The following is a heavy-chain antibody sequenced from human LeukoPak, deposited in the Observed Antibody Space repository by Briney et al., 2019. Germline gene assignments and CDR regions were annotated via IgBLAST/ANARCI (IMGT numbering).Heavy chain of an antibody. D-gene: IGHD6-6*01. J-gene: IGHJ6*03. CDR2: IYPGDSDT. V-gene: IGHV5-51*01. CDR1: GYIFTSYW. CDR3: AKAARPNSAYMDV. Sequence: GESLKISCKGSGYIFTSYWIGWVRQMPGKGLEWMGIIYPGDSDTRYSPSFQGQVTISADKSISTAYLQWSSLKASDTAMYYCAKAARPNSAYMDVWGKGTTVTVSS.